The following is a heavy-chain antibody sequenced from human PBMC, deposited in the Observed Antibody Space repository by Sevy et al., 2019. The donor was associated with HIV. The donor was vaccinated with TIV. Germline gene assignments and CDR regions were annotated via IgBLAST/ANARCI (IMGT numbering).Heavy chain of an antibody. D-gene: IGHD2-21*02. CDR2: IKQDGSET. V-gene: IGHV3-7*01. CDR1: GFTFIMYW. J-gene: IGHJ4*02. CDR3: ARAYYKFCGGDCYLDY. Sequence: GGSLRLSCAASGFTFIMYWMSWVRQAPGKGLEWVAKIKQDGSETYYVDSVKGRFTISRDNAKNSLYLQMKSLRADDTAVYYCARAYYKFCGGDCYLDYWGQGTLVTVSS.